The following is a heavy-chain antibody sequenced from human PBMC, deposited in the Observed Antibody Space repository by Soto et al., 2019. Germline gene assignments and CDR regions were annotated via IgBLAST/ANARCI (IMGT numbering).Heavy chain of an antibody. Sequence: EVQLVESGGGLVQPGGSLRVSCAASGFTFGSYWMNWVRQAPGKGLVWVSRIDSDGSSTTYADSVKGRFTTSRDNAKNTLSLQMSSLRVEDTAVYYCARGRPYGMGVWGQGTTVTVSS. V-gene: IGHV3-74*01. CDR2: IDSDGSST. J-gene: IGHJ6*02. CDR3: ARGRPYGMGV. CDR1: GFTFGSYW.